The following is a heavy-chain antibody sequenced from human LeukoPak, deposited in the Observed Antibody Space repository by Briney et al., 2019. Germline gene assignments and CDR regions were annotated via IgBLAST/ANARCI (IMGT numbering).Heavy chain of an antibody. Sequence: PGGSLRLSCAASGFTFSSYAISWVRQTPGKGLEWVSAISGSGGSTYYADSVKGRFTISRDNSKNTLYLQMNSLRPEDTAVYYCAREYCSSTSCYPRGGYYYYYYMDVWGKGTTVTVSS. D-gene: IGHD2-2*01. CDR2: ISGSGGST. V-gene: IGHV3-23*01. CDR1: GFTFSSYA. CDR3: AREYCSSTSCYPRGGYYYYYYMDV. J-gene: IGHJ6*03.